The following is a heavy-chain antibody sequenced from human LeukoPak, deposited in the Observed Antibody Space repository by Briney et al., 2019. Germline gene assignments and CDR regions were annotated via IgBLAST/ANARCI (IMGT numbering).Heavy chain of an antibody. Sequence: SGGSLRLSCAASGFTFRTYALSWVRQAPGKGLEWGSGIGGSGYNTYYADSVKVRSTISRDNPKNTLYLQRNSLRAADTAVYYCAKHAGGNYYYLDDWGQGTLVTVSS. D-gene: IGHD1-26*01. CDR2: IGGSGYNT. CDR1: GFTFRTYA. J-gene: IGHJ4*02. CDR3: AKHAGGNYYYLDD. V-gene: IGHV3-23*01.